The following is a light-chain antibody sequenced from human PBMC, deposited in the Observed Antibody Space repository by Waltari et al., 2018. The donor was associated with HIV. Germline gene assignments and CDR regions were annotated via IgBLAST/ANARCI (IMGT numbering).Light chain of an antibody. V-gene: IGLV2-14*01. J-gene: IGLJ3*02. CDR3: SSYTTRSTPDPNWV. CDR2: AVS. CDR1: SSDVGGYNY. Sequence: QSALTQPASVSGSPGQSITISCTGTSSDVGGYNYVSWYQQHPGKAPKLMIFAVSNRPSGVSKRFAGSKSVNTASLTISGLQAEDEADYYCSSYTTRSTPDPNWVFGGGTKLTVL.